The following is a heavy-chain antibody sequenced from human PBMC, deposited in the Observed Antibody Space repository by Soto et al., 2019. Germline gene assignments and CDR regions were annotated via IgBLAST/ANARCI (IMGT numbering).Heavy chain of an antibody. CDR1: GGSFSGYY. CDR2: INHSGST. J-gene: IGHJ4*02. D-gene: IGHD2-2*01. CDR3: ARLPSFYCSSTSCNGFLDY. Sequence: SETLSLTCAVYGGSFSGYYWSWIRQPPGKGLEWIGEINHSGSTNYNPSLKSRVTISVDKSKNQFSLKLSSVTAADTAVYYCARLPSFYCSSTSCNGFLDYWGQGTLVTVSS. V-gene: IGHV4-34*01.